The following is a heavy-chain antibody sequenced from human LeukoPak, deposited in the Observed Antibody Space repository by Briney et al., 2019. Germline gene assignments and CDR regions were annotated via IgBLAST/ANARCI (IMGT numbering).Heavy chain of an antibody. Sequence: SETLSLTCGVYGGSFGGYRWNWIRQPPGRRLEWVAVITYGGTTNYNPSPRRGGTTSVDTPKKQFSLHLTTVPAADTTAMYCVRGRYCSSANCYDYFYPWGPGTHVSVSS. CDR1: GGSFGGYR. CDR2: ITYGGTT. D-gene: IGHD2-2*01. V-gene: IGHV4-34*01. J-gene: IGHJ5*02. CDR3: VRGRYCSSANCYDYFYP.